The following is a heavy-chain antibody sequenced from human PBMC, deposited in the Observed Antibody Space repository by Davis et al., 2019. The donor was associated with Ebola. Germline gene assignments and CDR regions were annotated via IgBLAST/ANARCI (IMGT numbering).Heavy chain of an antibody. CDR3: TTLDILTAYVPYAMDV. CDR1: RYCLRHYY. D-gene: IGHD3-9*01. Sequence: PRMGSRYCLRHYYIYLLHGAPGTRLEWVGLVDPKARKTVYAEKSLDRVTITADRSTDTVYMELSSLRFEDAAVYYCTTLDILTAYVPYAMDVWGQGTTVTVS. J-gene: IGHJ6*02. CDR2: VDPKARKT. V-gene: IGHV1-69-2*01.